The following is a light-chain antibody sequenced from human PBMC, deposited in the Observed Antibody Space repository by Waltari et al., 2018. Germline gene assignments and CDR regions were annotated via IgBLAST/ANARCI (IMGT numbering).Light chain of an antibody. Sequence: EVVMTQSPLSLPVTLGQPASISCRPSQILVYADGYTYLNWFHQRQGQSPSRLIFRVSVRDSGGPDRFSGIGSGTDFTLMISRVEAEDVGVYYCMQGTHWPYTFGQGTKLEIK. CDR3: MQGTHWPYT. V-gene: IGKV2-30*01. J-gene: IGKJ2*01. CDR1: QILVYADGYTY. CDR2: RVS.